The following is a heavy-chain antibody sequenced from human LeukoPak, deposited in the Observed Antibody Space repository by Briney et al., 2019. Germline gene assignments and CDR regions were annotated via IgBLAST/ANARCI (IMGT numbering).Heavy chain of an antibody. J-gene: IGHJ3*02. V-gene: IGHV1-2*02. D-gene: IGHD6-19*01. Sequence: ASVKVSCKASGYTFTSYDINWVRQATGQGLEWMGWINPNSGGTNYAQKFQGRVTMTRDTSISTAYMELSRLRSDDTAVYYCARVVDSGWYGDAFDIWGQGTMVTVSS. CDR1: GYTFTSYD. CDR3: ARVVDSGWYGDAFDI. CDR2: INPNSGGT.